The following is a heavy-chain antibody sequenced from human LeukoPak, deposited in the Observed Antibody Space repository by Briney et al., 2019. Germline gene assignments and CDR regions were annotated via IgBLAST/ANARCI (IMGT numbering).Heavy chain of an antibody. V-gene: IGHV3-30*04. CDR3: AREEVRVALLGGLDN. CDR1: GFIFNNYA. CDR2: ISYDGRTK. J-gene: IGHJ4*02. Sequence: GGSLRLSCVASGFIFNNYAMHWVRQAPGKGLEWVAVISYDGRTKYYEDSVKGRFTISRDNSKNTLYLHMNGLRVEDTSLYYCAREEVRVALLGGLDNWGQGTLVIVSS. D-gene: IGHD3-16*01.